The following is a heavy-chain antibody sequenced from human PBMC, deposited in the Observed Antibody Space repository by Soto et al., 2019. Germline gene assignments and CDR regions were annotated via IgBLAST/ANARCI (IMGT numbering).Heavy chain of an antibody. CDR1: GYTLTELS. V-gene: IGHV1-24*01. Sequence: ASVKVSCKVSGYTLTELSMHWVRQAPGKGLEWMGGFDPEDGETIYAQQFQGRVTMTEDTSTDTAYMELSSLRSEDTAVYYCATQRGCGYSSSNYYYYGMDVWGQGTTVTVSS. J-gene: IGHJ6*02. D-gene: IGHD6-6*01. CDR3: ATQRGCGYSSSNYYYYGMDV. CDR2: FDPEDGET.